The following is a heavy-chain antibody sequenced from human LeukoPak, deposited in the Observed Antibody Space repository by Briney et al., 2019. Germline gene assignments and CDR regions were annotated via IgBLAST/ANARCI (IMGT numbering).Heavy chain of an antibody. CDR3: ARDNGSSSWPPEYYFDY. CDR1: GYTLTELS. J-gene: IGHJ4*02. D-gene: IGHD6-13*01. CDR2: FDPEDGET. V-gene: IGHV1-24*01. Sequence: ASVKVSCKVSGYTLTELSMHWVRQAPGKGLEWMGGFDPEDGETSYAQKFQGRVTMTRDTSTSTVYMELSSLRSEDTAVYYCARDNGSSSWPPEYYFDYWGQGTLVTVSS.